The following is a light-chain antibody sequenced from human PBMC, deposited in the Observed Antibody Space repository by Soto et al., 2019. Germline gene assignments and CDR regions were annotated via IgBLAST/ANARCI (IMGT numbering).Light chain of an antibody. CDR1: SSNIGTYR. CDR2: MDN. CDR3: AAWDDSLNGCV. J-gene: IGLJ1*01. Sequence: QSVLTQPPSASGTPGQRVTISCSGSSSNIGTYRVSWYQHFPGTASRLLIYMDNQRPSGVPDRFSASESGASASLAISGLQSEDEAYFYCAAWDDSLNGCVFGTGTKVTVL. V-gene: IGLV1-44*01.